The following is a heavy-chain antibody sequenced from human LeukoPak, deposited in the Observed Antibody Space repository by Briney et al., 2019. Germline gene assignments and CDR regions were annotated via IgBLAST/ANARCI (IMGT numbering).Heavy chain of an antibody. CDR3: ARELGGYYYYYMDV. CDR2: IWYDGSNK. V-gene: IGHV3-33*01. D-gene: IGHD2-15*01. CDR1: GFTFSSYG. J-gene: IGHJ6*03. Sequence: GGSLRLSCAASGFTFSSYGMHWVRQAPGKGLEWVAVIWYDGSNKYYADSVKGRFTISRGNSKNTLYLQMNSLRAEDTAVYYCARELGGYYYYYMDVWGKGTTVTVSS.